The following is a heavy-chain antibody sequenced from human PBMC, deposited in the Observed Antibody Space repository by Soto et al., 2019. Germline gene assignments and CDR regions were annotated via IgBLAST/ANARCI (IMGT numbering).Heavy chain of an antibody. V-gene: IGHV4-30-2*01. J-gene: IGHJ4*02. CDR3: ARGGGLDSVDY. CDR2: INHLETT. D-gene: IGHD1-26*01. CDR1: AASITYGAYS. Sequence: SETRSLTCTLSAASITYGAYSWSWIRQTPGKGLEWIGYINHLETTFYNPSFESRLTLSIGRTKDQCALNLESMSAADRAVYFCARGGGLDSVDYWGQGILVTVS.